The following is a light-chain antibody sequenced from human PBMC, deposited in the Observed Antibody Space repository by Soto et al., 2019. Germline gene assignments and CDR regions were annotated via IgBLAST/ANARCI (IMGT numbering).Light chain of an antibody. J-gene: IGKJ3*01. Sequence: EIVMTQSPATLSVSPGERATLSCRASQSVRSNLAWYQQKPGQAPRLLIYGASTRATGIPARFSGSGSGTEFTLTISSLQSEDFAVYYCQQYNNWPSRLLTTFGPGTKVDIK. CDR2: GAS. CDR1: QSVRSN. CDR3: QQYNNWPSRLLTT. V-gene: IGKV3-15*01.